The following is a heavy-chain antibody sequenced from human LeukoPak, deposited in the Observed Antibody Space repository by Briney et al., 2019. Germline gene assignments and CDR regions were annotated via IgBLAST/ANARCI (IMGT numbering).Heavy chain of an antibody. CDR3: ATGGGWYFDY. CDR1: GFTFSIYW. Sequence: PGGSLSLSCAASGFTFSIYWKNWARHATGKGREWVASIGQDGSENYYVDSVKGRFTISRDNAKNSLYLQMNSLRVEDTAVYYCATGGGWYFDYWGQGALITASS. D-gene: IGHD6-19*01. CDR2: IGQDGSEN. J-gene: IGHJ4*02. V-gene: IGHV3-7*01.